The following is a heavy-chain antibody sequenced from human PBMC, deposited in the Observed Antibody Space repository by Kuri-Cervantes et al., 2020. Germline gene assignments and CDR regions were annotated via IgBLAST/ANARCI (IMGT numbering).Heavy chain of an antibody. V-gene: IGHV3-7*01. CDR1: GFTFSSYW. Sequence: GGSLRLSCAASGFTFSSYWMSWVRQAPGKGLEWVANIKQDGSEKYYVDSVKGRFTISRDNAKNSLYLQMNSLRAEDTAVYYCARVRGVTRNYYGMDVWGQGTTVTVSS. D-gene: IGHD3-10*01. CDR3: ARVRGVTRNYYGMDV. CDR2: IKQDGSEK. J-gene: IGHJ6*02.